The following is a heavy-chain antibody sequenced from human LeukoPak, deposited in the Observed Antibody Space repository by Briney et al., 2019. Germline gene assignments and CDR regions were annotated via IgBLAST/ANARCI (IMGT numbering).Heavy chain of an antibody. CDR1: GFDFSDFW. J-gene: IGHJ6*04. Sequence: PGGSLILSCAASGFDFSDFWMSWVRQAPGKGLEWVANIKQDGSERYYLDSVKGRFTISRDNAKNSLYLQMNSLRAEDTAVYYCAELGITMIGGVWGKGTTVTISS. CDR2: IKQDGSER. CDR3: AELGITMIGGV. D-gene: IGHD3-10*02. V-gene: IGHV3-7*01.